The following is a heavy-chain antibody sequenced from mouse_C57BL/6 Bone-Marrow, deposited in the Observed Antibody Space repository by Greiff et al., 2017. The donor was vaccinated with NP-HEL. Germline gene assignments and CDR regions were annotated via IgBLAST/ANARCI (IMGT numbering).Heavy chain of an antibody. CDR3: ARSLYYSNSAWFAY. CDR2: IDPSDSYT. Sequence: QVQLQQPGAELVKPGASVKLSCKASGYTFTSYWMQWVKQRPGQGLEWIGEIDPSDSYTNYNQKFKGKATLTVDTSSSTAYMQLSSLTSEDSAVYYCARSLYYSNSAWFAYWGQGTLVTVSA. D-gene: IGHD2-5*01. V-gene: IGHV1-50*01. J-gene: IGHJ3*01. CDR1: GYTFTSYW.